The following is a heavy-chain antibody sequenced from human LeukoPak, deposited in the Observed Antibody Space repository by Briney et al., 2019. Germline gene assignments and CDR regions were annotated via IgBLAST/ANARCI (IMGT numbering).Heavy chain of an antibody. J-gene: IGHJ3*02. Sequence: ASVKVSCKASGYTFTSYGISWVRQAPGQGLEWMGWISAYNGNTKYAQKLQGRVTMTTDTSTSTAYMELRSLRSDGTAVYYCARDLNPRRITIFGVVITLGAFDIWGQGTMVTVSS. V-gene: IGHV1-18*01. D-gene: IGHD3-3*01. CDR3: ARDLNPRRITIFGVVITLGAFDI. CDR1: GYTFTSYG. CDR2: ISAYNGNT.